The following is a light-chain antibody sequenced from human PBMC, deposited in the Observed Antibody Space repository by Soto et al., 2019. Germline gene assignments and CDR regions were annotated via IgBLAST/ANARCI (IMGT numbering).Light chain of an antibody. CDR3: QQYGGSPLFT. J-gene: IGKJ3*01. CDR1: QGVTTAY. V-gene: IGKV3-20*01. Sequence: EIVLTQSPGTLSLSPGERATLSCRASQGVTTAYLAWYQHKPGQAPSLLIYVASNKATGVPDRFSGSGSGTDFTLTISRLEPEDFAVYSCQQYGGSPLFTFGPGTKVDFK. CDR2: VAS.